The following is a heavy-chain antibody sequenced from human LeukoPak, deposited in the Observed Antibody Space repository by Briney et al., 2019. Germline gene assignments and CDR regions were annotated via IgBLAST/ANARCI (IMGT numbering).Heavy chain of an antibody. J-gene: IGHJ4*02. D-gene: IGHD3-10*01. CDR2: INSDGSST. V-gene: IGHV3-74*01. CDR3: ARGARGSGTASDY. Sequence: GGSQRLSCAASGFTFSSYWMHWVRPAPRERLVWVLRINSDGSSTNYADSVKGRFTISRDNAKNPLHLQMNSLRAEDTAVYYCARGARGSGTASDYWGQGTLVTVSS. CDR1: GFTFSSYW.